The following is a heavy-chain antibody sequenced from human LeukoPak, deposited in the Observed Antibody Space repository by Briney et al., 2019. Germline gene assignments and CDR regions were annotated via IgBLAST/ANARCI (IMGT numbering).Heavy chain of an antibody. Sequence: GESLKISCKASGYSFTTYWIASVRQMPGKGLEWMGIIYAGDSDTRYSPSFQGQVTISADRSISTAYLQWSSLKASDTAMYYCARRVDSGFSFDFWGQGTLVTVSS. J-gene: IGHJ4*02. CDR2: IYAGDSDT. D-gene: IGHD3-22*01. V-gene: IGHV5-51*01. CDR1: GYSFTTYW. CDR3: ARRVDSGFSFDF.